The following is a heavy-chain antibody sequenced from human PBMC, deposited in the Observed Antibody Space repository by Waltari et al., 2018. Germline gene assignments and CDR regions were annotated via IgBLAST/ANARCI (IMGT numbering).Heavy chain of an antibody. J-gene: IGHJ5*02. CDR1: GFTFSDYA. Sequence: QVQLVESGGGVVQPGGSLRLSCAACGFTFSDYALSWVRQAPGKWLEWVAVISFNGIVTYYADSVKGRFTISRDNSRNTLYLQMNSLRAEDTAVYYCASPSYYHGSGDNSNRGFDPWGQGTLVTVSS. D-gene: IGHD3-10*01. CDR2: ISFNGIVT. V-gene: IGHV3-30*01. CDR3: ASPSYYHGSGDNSNRGFDP.